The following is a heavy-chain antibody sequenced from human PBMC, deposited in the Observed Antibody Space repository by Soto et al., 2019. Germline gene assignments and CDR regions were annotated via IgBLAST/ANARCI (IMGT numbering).Heavy chain of an antibody. Sequence: SGHTLVNPTQTLTLTFTISGISLSTSGMCVSWISQPPGKALEWLARIDWDDDKYYSTSLKTRLTISKDTSKNQVVLTMTNMDPVDTATYYCARIPAYYDILTGYWANYGMDVWGQGTTVTVS. CDR1: GISLSTSGMC. CDR3: ARIPAYYDILTGYWANYGMDV. J-gene: IGHJ6*01. D-gene: IGHD3-9*01. CDR2: IDWDDDK. V-gene: IGHV2-70*11.